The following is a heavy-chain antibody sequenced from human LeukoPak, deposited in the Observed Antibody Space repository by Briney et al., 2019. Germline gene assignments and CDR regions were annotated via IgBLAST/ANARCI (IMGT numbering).Heavy chain of an antibody. CDR3: AKHPPIQLWLPFDY. V-gene: IGHV3-21*04. Sequence: PGGSLRLSCAASGFTFSSYNMNWVRQAPGKGLEWVSSISSGSSYIYYSDSVQGRFTISRDNAKNSLYLQMNSLRAEDTAVYYCAKHPPIQLWLPFDYWGQGTLVTVSS. CDR2: ISSGSSYI. D-gene: IGHD5-18*01. J-gene: IGHJ4*02. CDR1: GFTFSSYN.